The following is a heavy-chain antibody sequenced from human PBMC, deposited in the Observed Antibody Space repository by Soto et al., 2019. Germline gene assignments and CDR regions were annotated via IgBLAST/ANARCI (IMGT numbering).Heavy chain of an antibody. J-gene: IGHJ3*02. CDR3: ARVGDIVLVPAAHAPAFDI. V-gene: IGHV4-31*03. Sequence: QVQLQESGPGLVKPSQTLSLTCTVSGGSISSGGYYWSWIRQHPGKGLEWIGYIYYSGSTYYNPSIKSRVTISVATSKNQFCLKLSSVTAADTAVYYCARVGDIVLVPAAHAPAFDIWGQGTMVTVSS. CDR2: IYYSGST. CDR1: GGSISSGGYY. D-gene: IGHD2-2*01.